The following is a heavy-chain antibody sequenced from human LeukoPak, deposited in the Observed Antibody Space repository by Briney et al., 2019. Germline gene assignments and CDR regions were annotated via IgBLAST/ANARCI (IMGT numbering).Heavy chain of an antibody. CDR2: IYYSGST. Sequence: PSETLSLTCTVSGGSISSGDYYWNWIRQPPGKGLEWIGYIYYSGSTYYNPSLKSRVTISVDTSKNQFSLKLSSVTAADTAVYYCAREKRRLPYYYDSSGYVDYWGQGTLVTVSS. CDR3: AREKRRLPYYYDSSGYVDY. D-gene: IGHD3-22*01. CDR1: GGSISSGDYY. J-gene: IGHJ4*02. V-gene: IGHV4-30-4*01.